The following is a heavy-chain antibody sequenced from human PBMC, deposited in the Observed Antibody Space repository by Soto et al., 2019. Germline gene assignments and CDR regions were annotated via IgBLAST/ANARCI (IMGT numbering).Heavy chain of an antibody. V-gene: IGHV4-4*02. CDR3: ARTTAVPNTLRSRYFFDY. D-gene: IGHD4-17*01. Sequence: SETLSLTCAVSGGSISSSNWWSWVRQPPGKGLEWVGYVYYSGTTNYNPSLKSRVTISVDLSKSRFSLRLSSVTTADTALYYCARTTAVPNTLRSRYFFDYWGQGTLVTVSS. J-gene: IGHJ4*02. CDR1: GGSISSSNW. CDR2: VYYSGTT.